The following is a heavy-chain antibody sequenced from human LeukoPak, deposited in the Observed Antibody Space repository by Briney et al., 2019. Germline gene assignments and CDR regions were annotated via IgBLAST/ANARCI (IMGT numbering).Heavy chain of an antibody. D-gene: IGHD2-2*01. CDR3: ARNWVEVVVVPAARSYYMDV. V-gene: IGHV4-39*07. J-gene: IGHJ6*03. Sequence: SETLSLTCTVSGGSISSSSYYWGWIRQPPGKGLEWIGSIYYSGSTYYNPSLKSRGTISVDTSKNQFSLKLSSVTAADTAVYYCARNWVEVVVVPAARSYYMDVWGKGTTVTVSS. CDR1: GGSISSSSYY. CDR2: IYYSGST.